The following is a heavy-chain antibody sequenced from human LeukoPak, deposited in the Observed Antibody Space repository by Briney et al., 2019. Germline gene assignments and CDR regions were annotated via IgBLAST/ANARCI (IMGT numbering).Heavy chain of an antibody. Sequence: GSLRLSCAASGFTFSSYAMSWVRQAPGKGLEWVSAISGSGGSTYYADSVKGRFTISRDNSKNTLYLQMNSLKGQDTAVNYCAKGGAEGRYYYDGSGDFWGQGTLVTVT. CDR2: ISGSGGST. V-gene: IGHV3-23*01. CDR1: GFTFSSYA. CDR3: AKGGAEGRYYYDGSGDF. D-gene: IGHD3-22*01. J-gene: IGHJ4*02.